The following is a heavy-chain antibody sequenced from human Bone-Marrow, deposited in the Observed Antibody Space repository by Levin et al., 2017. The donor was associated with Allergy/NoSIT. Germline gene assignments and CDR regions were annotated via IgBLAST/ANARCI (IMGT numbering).Heavy chain of an antibody. D-gene: IGHD4/OR15-4a*01. CDR2: VLFTGNT. CDR1: GTSISGGGYY. J-gene: IGHJ5*02. V-gene: IGHV4-31*03. Sequence: SETLSLTCTVSGTSISGGGYYWNWIRQHPGTGLEWIGNVLFTGNTNYNPSLKSRVSVSVDTSKNQFSLILRSVTAADTAMYYCARAVLQGAPLGHGFHPWGQGTLVTVSS. CDR3: ARAVLQGAPLGHGFHP.